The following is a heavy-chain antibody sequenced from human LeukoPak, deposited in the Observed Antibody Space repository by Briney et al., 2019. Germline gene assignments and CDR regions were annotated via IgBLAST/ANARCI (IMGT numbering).Heavy chain of an antibody. V-gene: IGHV4-34*01. CDR1: GGSFSGYY. J-gene: IGHJ4*02. CDR3: ARSDSSGSSPVFDY. CDR2: INHSGST. Sequence: SETLSLTCAVYGGSFSGYYWSWIRQPPGKGLEWIGEINHSGSTNYNPSLKSRVTILVDTSKNQFSLKLSSVTAADTAVYYCARSDSSGSSPVFDYWGQGTLVTVSS. D-gene: IGHD3-22*01.